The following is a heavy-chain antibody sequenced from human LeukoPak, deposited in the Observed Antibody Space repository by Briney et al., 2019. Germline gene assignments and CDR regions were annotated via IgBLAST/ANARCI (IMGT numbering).Heavy chain of an antibody. CDR3: ATEIQNIAGRVY. CDR2: ISGSGGSI. D-gene: IGHD6-6*01. V-gene: IGHV3-23*01. J-gene: IGHJ4*02. CDR1: GFTFSTYA. Sequence: PGGSLRLSCAASGFTFSTYALSWVRQAPGKGREWGSVISGSGGSIYYADSVKGRFTISRDNSKNTLYLQMNSLRAEDTAVYYCATEIQNIAGRVYWGRGTLVTVSS.